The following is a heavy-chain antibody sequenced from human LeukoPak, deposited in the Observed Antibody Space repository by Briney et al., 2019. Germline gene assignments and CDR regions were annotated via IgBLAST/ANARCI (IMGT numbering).Heavy chain of an antibody. CDR1: GFAFSNYG. Sequence: GGSLRLSCAASGFAFSNYGMNWVRQAPGKGLEWVSGITGSGGTTYYADSVTGRFTISRDNSKNTLYLQMNSPRAEDTAAYYCAKDGNWARFENWGQGTLVTVSS. CDR3: AKDGNWARFEN. V-gene: IGHV3-23*01. J-gene: IGHJ4*02. CDR2: ITGSGGTT. D-gene: IGHD7-27*01.